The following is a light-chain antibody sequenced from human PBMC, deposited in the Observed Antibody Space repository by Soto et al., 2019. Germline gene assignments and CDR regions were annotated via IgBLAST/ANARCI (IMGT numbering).Light chain of an antibody. J-gene: IGKJ5*01. V-gene: IGKV3-11*01. CDR1: QSVSSY. CDR3: QQRSNWPPDT. Sequence: EIVLTQSPATLSLSPGERATLSCRASQSVSSYLAWYQQKPGQAPRLLIYDASNTATGIPARFSGSGSVTDFTLTSSSLEPEDFAVYYCQQRSNWPPDTFGQGTRLEIK. CDR2: DAS.